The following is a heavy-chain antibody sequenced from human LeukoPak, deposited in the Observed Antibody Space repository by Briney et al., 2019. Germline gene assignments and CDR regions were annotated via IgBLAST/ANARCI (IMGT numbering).Heavy chain of an antibody. CDR1: GFTVSSNY. CDR2: IYSGGST. CDR3: ARDGGDYGDYSALDY. J-gene: IGHJ4*02. V-gene: IGHV3-53*01. D-gene: IGHD4-17*01. Sequence: GGSLRLSCAASGFTVSSNYMSWVRQAPGKGLEWVSVIYSGGSTYYADSVKGRFTISRDNSKNTLYLQMNSLRAEDTAVYYCARDGGDYGDYSALDYWGQGNLVTVSS.